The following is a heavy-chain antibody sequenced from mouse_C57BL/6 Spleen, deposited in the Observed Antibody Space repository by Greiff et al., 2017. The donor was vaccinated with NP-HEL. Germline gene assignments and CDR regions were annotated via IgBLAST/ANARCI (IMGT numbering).Heavy chain of an antibody. CDR2: IYPRSGNT. V-gene: IGHV1-81*01. CDR3: ARGGDLLWYDY. Sequence: QVQLQQSGAELARPGASVKLSCKASGYTFTSYGISWVKQRTGQGLEWIGEIYPRSGNTYYNEKFKGKATLTADKSSCTAYMELRSLTSEDSAVYFCARGGDLLWYDYWGQGTTLTVSS. D-gene: IGHD2-1*01. J-gene: IGHJ2*01. CDR1: GYTFTSYG.